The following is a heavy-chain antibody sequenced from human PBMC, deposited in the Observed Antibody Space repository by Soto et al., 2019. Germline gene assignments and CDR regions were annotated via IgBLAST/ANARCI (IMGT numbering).Heavy chain of an antibody. CDR2: VSFRGSK. D-gene: IGHD6-13*01. J-gene: IGHJ5*02. Sequence: QLLLQESGPGLFKPSETLSLTCTVSGDSVSNSGYYWGWIRQSPGKRLEWLGSVSFRGSKYYNPSLRSRVIFSVDTSKTLISLKLRSVTAADTAVYYCARGSTWQGRDWFDPWGQGTLVTVSS. CDR3: ARGSTWQGRDWFDP. CDR1: GDSVSNSGYY. V-gene: IGHV4-39*01.